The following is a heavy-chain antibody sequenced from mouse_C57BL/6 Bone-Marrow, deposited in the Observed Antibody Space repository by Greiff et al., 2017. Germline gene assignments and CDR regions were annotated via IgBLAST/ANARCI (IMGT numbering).Heavy chain of an antibody. V-gene: IGHV1-55*01. D-gene: IGHD2-10*02. CDR1: GYTFTSYW. CDR3: ARESISYGNYVGFAY. J-gene: IGHJ3*01. Sequence: QVQLQQPGAELVKPGASVKMSCKASGYTFTSYWITWVKQRPGQGLEWIGDIYPGSGSTNYNEKFKSKATLTVDTSSSTAYMQLSSLTSEDSAVYYCARESISYGNYVGFAYWGQVNLVTGSA. CDR2: IYPGSGST.